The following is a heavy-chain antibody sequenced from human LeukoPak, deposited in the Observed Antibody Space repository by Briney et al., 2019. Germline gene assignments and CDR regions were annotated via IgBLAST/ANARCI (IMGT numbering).Heavy chain of an antibody. CDR1: GFTFSGYA. D-gene: IGHD3-22*01. CDR3: AKPSYYYDSSGRRKRDYYYYYMDV. V-gene: IGHV3-23*01. J-gene: IGHJ6*03. CDR2: ISGRGGST. Sequence: GGSLRLSCAASGFTFSGYARSWVPKAPGKGLRWVSPISGRGGSTYYADSVKGRFTISRDNSKNTLYPQMNSLRAEDTAVYYCAKPSYYYDSSGRRKRDYYYYYMDVWGKGTTVTVSS.